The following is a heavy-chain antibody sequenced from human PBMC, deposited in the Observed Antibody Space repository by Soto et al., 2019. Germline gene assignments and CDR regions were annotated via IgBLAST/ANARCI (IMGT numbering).Heavy chain of an antibody. CDR1: GYSFTKYS. J-gene: IGHJ6*02. CDR3: VRMGFSGGGYLSYYYYGMDI. D-gene: IGHD5-12*01. CDR2: IYPDESDT. V-gene: IGHV5-51*01. Sequence: PGESLKISCKGSGYSFTKYSIGWVGQMPGKCPEWMAIIYPDESDTRYSPSFQGQVTITADKSISTAYLQWSSLKASDTAMYYCVRMGFSGGGYLSYYYYGMDIWGQGITVTVS.